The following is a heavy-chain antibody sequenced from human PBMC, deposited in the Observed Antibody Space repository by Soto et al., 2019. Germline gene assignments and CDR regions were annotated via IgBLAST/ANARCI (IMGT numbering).Heavy chain of an antibody. D-gene: IGHD4-17*01. Sequence: QVQLVQSGAEVKKPGASVKVSCKASGYTFGISWVRQAPGQGLEWMGWISAYNGNTNYAQKLQGRVTMTTDTSTSTAYMELRSLRSDDTAVYYCARRDYPLDYWGQGTLVTVSS. CDR1: GYTFG. V-gene: IGHV1-18*01. CDR2: ISAYNGNT. J-gene: IGHJ4*02. CDR3: ARRDYPLDY.